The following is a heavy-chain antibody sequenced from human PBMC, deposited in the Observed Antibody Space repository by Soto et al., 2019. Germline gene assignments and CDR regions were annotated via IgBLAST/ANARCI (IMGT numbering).Heavy chain of an antibody. Sequence: QVQLVQSGPEVKKPGASVKVSCKASGYSFSDYGVTWVRQSPGQGRQWMGWISAYNDDRNYAQNFQDRITMTTDTSTSTAYVELRSLRSDDTAVYFCGRARSAAMVTSDYWGQGTLVTVSS. D-gene: IGHD5-18*01. V-gene: IGHV1-18*01. CDR1: GYSFSDYG. CDR2: ISAYNDDR. J-gene: IGHJ4*02. CDR3: GRARSAAMVTSDY.